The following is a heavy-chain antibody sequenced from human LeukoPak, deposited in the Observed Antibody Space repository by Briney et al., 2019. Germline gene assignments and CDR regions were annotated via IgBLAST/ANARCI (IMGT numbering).Heavy chain of an antibody. CDR2: IIPIFGTA. D-gene: IGHD4-17*01. CDR3: ARPTTVTTPLGY. Sequence: GASVKVSCKASGDTFSNYAISWVRQAPGQGLEWMGRIIPIFGTANYAQKFQGRVTITADKSTSTAYMELSSLRSEDTAVYYCARPTTVTTPLGYWGQGTLVTVSS. J-gene: IGHJ4*02. V-gene: IGHV1-69*06. CDR1: GDTFSNYA.